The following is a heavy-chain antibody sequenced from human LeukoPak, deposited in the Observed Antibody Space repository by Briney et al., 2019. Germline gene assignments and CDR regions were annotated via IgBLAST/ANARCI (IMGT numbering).Heavy chain of an antibody. Sequence: SETLSLTCAVYGGSFRGYYWSWIRQPPGKGLEWIGEINHSGSTNYNPSLKSRVTISVDTSKNQFSLKLSSVTAADTAVYYCASYIAAAGNYWGQGTLVTVSS. V-gene: IGHV4-34*01. D-gene: IGHD6-13*01. CDR3: ASYIAAAGNY. CDR1: GGSFRGYY. J-gene: IGHJ4*02. CDR2: INHSGST.